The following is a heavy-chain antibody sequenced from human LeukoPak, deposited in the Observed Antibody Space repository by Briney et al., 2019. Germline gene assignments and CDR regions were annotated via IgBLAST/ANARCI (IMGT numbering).Heavy chain of an antibody. V-gene: IGHV3-20*04. CDR3: AKDRSHFDY. CDR1: GFTFDDYG. Sequence: PGGSLRLSCAASGFTFDDYGMSWVRQAPGKGLEWVSGINWNGGSTGYADSVKGRFTISRDTSKNTLYLQMNSLRGEDTAVYYCAKDRSHFDYWGQGTLVTVSS. CDR2: INWNGGST. D-gene: IGHD3-10*01. J-gene: IGHJ4*02.